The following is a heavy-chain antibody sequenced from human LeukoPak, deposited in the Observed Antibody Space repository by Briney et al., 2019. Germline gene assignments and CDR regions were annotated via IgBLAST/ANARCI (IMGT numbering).Heavy chain of an antibody. CDR2: ISTYNGDT. Sequence: AASVKVSCKASGYTFTSYGISWVRHAPVQGLEWMGWISTYNGDTNYAQKLQGRVTMTTDTSTNTAYMELRSLRSDDTAVYYCAREGLGELTLDYWGQGTLVTVSS. D-gene: IGHD3-16*01. CDR3: AREGLGELTLDY. J-gene: IGHJ4*02. CDR1: GYTFTSYG. V-gene: IGHV1-18*01.